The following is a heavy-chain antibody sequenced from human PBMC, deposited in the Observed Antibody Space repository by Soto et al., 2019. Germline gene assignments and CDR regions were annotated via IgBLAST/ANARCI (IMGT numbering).Heavy chain of an antibody. CDR1: GGSISSYY. CDR3: AREDDGGDRDYYGLDV. J-gene: IGHJ6*02. CDR2: IYYSGSI. Sequence: PSETLSLTCAVSGGSISSYYWSWIRQPPGKGLEWIGYIYYSGSIFYNPSLKSRVTISVDTSKNQFSLQLSSVTAADTAVYFCAREDDGGDRDYYGLDVWGQGTTVTVSS. V-gene: IGHV4-59*12. D-gene: IGHD2-21*02.